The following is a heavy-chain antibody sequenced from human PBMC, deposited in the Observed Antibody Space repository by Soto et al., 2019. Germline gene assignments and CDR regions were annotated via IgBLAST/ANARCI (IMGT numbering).Heavy chain of an antibody. D-gene: IGHD4-17*01. CDR2: IYYSGST. V-gene: IGHV4-31*03. J-gene: IGHJ4*02. CDR3: ARDPLGGDYAIDY. CDR1: GGSISSGGYY. Sequence: QVQLQESGPGLVKPSQTLSLTCTVSGGSISSGGYYWSWIRQHPGNGLEWIGYIYYSGSTYYNPSLKSRVTISVDTSKNQFSLKLSSVTAADTAVYYCARDPLGGDYAIDYWGQGTLVTVSS.